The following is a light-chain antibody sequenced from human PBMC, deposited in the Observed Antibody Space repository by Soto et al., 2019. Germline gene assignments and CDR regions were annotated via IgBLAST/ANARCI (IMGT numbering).Light chain of an antibody. Sequence: QSALTQPATVSGSPGQSITISCTGNSSDVGGYNYVSWYQQHPGKAPKLLIYEVTDRPSGVSNRFSGSTSGNTASLTLSGLQADDEADYFCGSYTSSNTLVFGTGTKLTVL. J-gene: IGLJ1*01. CDR3: GSYTSSNTLV. CDR2: EVT. CDR1: SSDVGGYNY. V-gene: IGLV2-14*03.